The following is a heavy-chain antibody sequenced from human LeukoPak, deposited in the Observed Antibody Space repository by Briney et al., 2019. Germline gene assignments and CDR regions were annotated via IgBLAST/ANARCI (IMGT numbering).Heavy chain of an antibody. CDR1: GGSISSYY. V-gene: IGHV4-59*01. Sequence: PSETLSLTCTVSGGSISSYYWSWIRQPPGKGLKWIGYIYYSGSTNYNPSLKSRVTISVDTSKNPFSLKLSSVTAADTAVYYCARDFTYYYGSGSYSWFDPWGQGTLVTVSS. D-gene: IGHD3-10*01. CDR2: IYYSGST. J-gene: IGHJ5*02. CDR3: ARDFTYYYGSGSYSWFDP.